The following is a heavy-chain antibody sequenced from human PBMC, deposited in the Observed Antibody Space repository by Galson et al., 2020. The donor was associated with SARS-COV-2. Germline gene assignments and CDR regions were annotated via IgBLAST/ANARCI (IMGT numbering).Heavy chain of an antibody. CDR3: AKMEGIAVAATPN. CDR1: GFTFSSYP. Sequence: GGSLRLSCAASGFTFSSYPMSWVRQAPGKGLEWVSSISGSGASTYYADSVKGRFTISRDNSKNTLYLQMNSLRAEDTAIYYCAKMEGIAVAATPNWGQGTLVTVSS. J-gene: IGHJ4*02. V-gene: IGHV3-23*01. D-gene: IGHD6-19*01. CDR2: ISGSGAST.